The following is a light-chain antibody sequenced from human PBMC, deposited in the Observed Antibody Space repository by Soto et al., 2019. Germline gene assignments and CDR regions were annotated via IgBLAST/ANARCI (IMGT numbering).Light chain of an antibody. V-gene: IGKV3-20*01. J-gene: IGKJ5*01. CDR2: AAS. CDR3: QQYGSSFPIT. CDR1: QSVHNNY. Sequence: EIVLTRSPSTLSLFPGERATLSCRASQSVHNNYLAWYQQRPGQAPRRLIYAASSRATGIPNRFGASGSGTDFTLTITSLEPEDSAVYYCQQYGSSFPITFGQGTRLEI.